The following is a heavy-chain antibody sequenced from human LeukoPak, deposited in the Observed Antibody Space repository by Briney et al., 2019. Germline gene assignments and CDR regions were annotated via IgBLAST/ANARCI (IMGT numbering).Heavy chain of an antibody. CDR3: AKVAAYYYGSGSDY. J-gene: IGHJ4*02. Sequence: GGSLRLSCAASGFTFSSYGMHWVRQAPGKGLEWVAFIRYDGSNKYYADSVKGRFTISRDNSKNTLYLQMNSLRAEDTAVYYCAKVAAYYYGSGSDYWGQGTLVTVSS. V-gene: IGHV3-30*02. CDR2: IRYDGSNK. CDR1: GFTFSSYG. D-gene: IGHD3-10*01.